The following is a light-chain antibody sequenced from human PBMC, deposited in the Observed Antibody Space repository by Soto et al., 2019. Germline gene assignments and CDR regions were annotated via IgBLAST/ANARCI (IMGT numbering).Light chain of an antibody. J-gene: IGKJ4*01. V-gene: IGKV1-9*01. CDR1: QGISSY. CDR3: QQVNSYPLT. CDR2: AAS. Sequence: DIQLTQSPSFLSASIGDRVTITCRAGQGISSYLAWYQQTPGKAPKLLIYAASTLQSGVSSRFSGSGSGTEFTLTISSLQPEDFATYYCQQVNSYPLTFGGGTKVEIK.